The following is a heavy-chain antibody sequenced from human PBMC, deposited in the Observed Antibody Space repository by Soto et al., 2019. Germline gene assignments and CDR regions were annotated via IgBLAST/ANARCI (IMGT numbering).Heavy chain of an antibody. CDR3: ARGARYDFWSGYWDSGRYYYGMDV. CDR1: GFTFSSYA. J-gene: IGHJ6*02. CDR2: ISYDGSNK. Sequence: HPGGSLRLSCAASGFTFSSYAMHWVRQAPGKGLEWVAVISYDGSNKYYADSVKGRFTISRDNSKNTLYLQMNSLRAEDTAVYYCARGARYDFWSGYWDSGRYYYGMDVWGQGTTVTVSS. D-gene: IGHD3-3*01. V-gene: IGHV3-30-3*01.